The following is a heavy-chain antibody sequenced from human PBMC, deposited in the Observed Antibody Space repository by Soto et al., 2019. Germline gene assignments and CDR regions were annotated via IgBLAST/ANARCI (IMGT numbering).Heavy chain of an antibody. CDR1: GGSISSYY. CDR3: ARHIITMIVVVMPYYFDY. Sequence: PSETLSLTCTVSGGSISSYYWTWVRQPPGKGLEWIGYVESSGSTSYNPSLMSRVTISVDTSKNQFSLKLSSVTAADTAVYYCARHIITMIVVVMPYYFDYWGQGTLVTVSS. D-gene: IGHD3-22*01. CDR2: VESSGST. J-gene: IGHJ4*02. V-gene: IGHV4-59*08.